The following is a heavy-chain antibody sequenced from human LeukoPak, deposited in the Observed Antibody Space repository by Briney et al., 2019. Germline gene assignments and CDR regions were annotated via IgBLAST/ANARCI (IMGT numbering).Heavy chain of an antibody. CDR2: ISAYHGDT. D-gene: IGHD3-10*01. CDR3: ARNEITLLRGVIRADAFDF. J-gene: IGHJ3*01. CDR1: GGTFSSYA. V-gene: IGHV1-18*01. Sequence: ASVKVSCKASGGTFSSYAITWVRQAPGQGLEWLGWISAYHGDTNYAKKVQGRVTMTTDTSTSTAYMELRSLKPDDTAVYYCARNEITLLRGVIRADAFDFWGQGTTVTVSS.